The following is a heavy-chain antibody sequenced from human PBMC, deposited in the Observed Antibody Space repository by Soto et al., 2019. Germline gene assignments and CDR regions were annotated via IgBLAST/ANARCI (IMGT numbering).Heavy chain of an antibody. D-gene: IGHD5-12*01. CDR3: ARGGSGYDYSFLLFDP. CDR2: IIPIFGTA. CDR1: GGTFSSYA. Sequence: GASVKVSCKASGGTFSSYAISWVRQAPGQGLEWMGGIIPIFGTANYAQKFQGRVTTTRNTSISTAYMELSSLRSEDTAVYYCARGGSGYDYSFLLFDPWGQGTLVTVSS. V-gene: IGHV1-69*05. J-gene: IGHJ5*02.